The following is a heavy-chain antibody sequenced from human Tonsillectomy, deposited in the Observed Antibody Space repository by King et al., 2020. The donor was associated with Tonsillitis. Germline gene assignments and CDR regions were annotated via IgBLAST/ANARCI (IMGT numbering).Heavy chain of an antibody. D-gene: IGHD4-17*01. Sequence: QVQLQESGPGLVKPSETLSLTCTVSGGSVSSGSYDWSWIRQPPGKGLEWIGYIYYSGSTNYNPSLKSRVTISVDTSKNQFSLKLSSVTAADTAVYYCARGPPGDGDVDNWFDPWGQGTLVTVSS. CDR3: ARGPPGDGDVDNWFDP. CDR1: GGSVSSGSYD. J-gene: IGHJ5*02. CDR2: IYYSGST. V-gene: IGHV4-61*01.